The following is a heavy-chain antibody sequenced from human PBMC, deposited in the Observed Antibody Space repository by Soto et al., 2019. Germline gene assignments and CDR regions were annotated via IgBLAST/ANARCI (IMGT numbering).Heavy chain of an antibody. D-gene: IGHD6-13*01. CDR3: ATTPFNMASAGSYYFDS. V-gene: IGHV1-69*01. Sequence: QMKLVQSGTEVKRPGSSVKVSCKASGGAFSNYGLSWVRQAPGHGLQWMGGIIPLFGTLHNAREFQGRVTITADQSTGTASMDLRSLTYDDTAVYSCATTPFNMASAGSYYFDSWGQGILVTVSS. J-gene: IGHJ4*02. CDR2: IIPLFGTL. CDR1: GGAFSNYG.